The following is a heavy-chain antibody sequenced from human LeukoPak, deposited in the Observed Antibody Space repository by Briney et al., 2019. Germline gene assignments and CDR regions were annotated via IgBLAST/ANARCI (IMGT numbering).Heavy chain of an antibody. J-gene: IGHJ6*02. CDR1: EFTSSDHW. Sequence: PGGSLRLSCAASEFTSSDHWMSWVRQAPGKGLEWVANIKQDGSGKHYVDSVKGRFTISRDNAKNSLYLQMNSLRAEDMAVYYCARENRGRGGMDVWGQGTTVTVSS. D-gene: IGHD2/OR15-2a*01. CDR3: ARENRGRGGMDV. CDR2: IKQDGSGK. V-gene: IGHV3-7*04.